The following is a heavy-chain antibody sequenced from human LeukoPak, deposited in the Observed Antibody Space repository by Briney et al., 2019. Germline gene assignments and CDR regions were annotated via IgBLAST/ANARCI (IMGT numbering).Heavy chain of an antibody. CDR1: GGSISSSTYY. J-gene: IGHJ4*02. V-gene: IGHV4-39*01. D-gene: IGHD3-22*01. CDR3: ARERYYYDSTSEGNY. Sequence: SETLSLTCTVSGGSISSSTYYWGCIRQPPGKGLEWIGSIYHSGSTYYNPSLKSRVTVSVDTSKNQFSLKLSSVTAADTAVYYCARERYYYDSTSEGNYWGQGTLVTVSS. CDR2: IYHSGST.